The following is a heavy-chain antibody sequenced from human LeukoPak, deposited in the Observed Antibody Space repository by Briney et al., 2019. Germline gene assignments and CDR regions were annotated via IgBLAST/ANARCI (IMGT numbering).Heavy chain of an antibody. CDR3: ARDLYGGYLGLDY. CDR2: ISYDGSNK. Sequence: PGGSLRLSCAASGNTFSSYAIHWVRQAPGKGLEWVAVISYDGSNKYYADSVKGRFTISRDNSKNTLYLQMNSLRAEVTAVYHCARDLYGGYLGLDYWGQGTLVTVSS. CDR1: GNTFSSYA. V-gene: IGHV3-30-3*01. J-gene: IGHJ4*02. D-gene: IGHD5-12*01.